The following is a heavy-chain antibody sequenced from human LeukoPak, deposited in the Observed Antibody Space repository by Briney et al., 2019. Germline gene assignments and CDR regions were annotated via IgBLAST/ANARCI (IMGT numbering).Heavy chain of an antibody. CDR1: GGSISSYY. J-gene: IGHJ6*02. D-gene: IGHD6-13*01. CDR3: ARHFRAPYSSSWYGGDYYYGMDV. V-gene: IGHV4-59*08. Sequence: TSETLSLTCTVSGGSISSYYWSWIRQPPGKGLEWIGYIYYSGSTNYNPSLKSRVTISVDTSKNQFSLKLSSVTAADTAVYYCARHFRAPYSSSWYGGDYYYGMDVWGQGTTVTVSS. CDR2: IYYSGST.